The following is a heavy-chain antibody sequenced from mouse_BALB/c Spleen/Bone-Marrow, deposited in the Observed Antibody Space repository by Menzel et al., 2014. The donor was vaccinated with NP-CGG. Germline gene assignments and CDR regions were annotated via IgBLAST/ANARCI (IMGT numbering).Heavy chain of an antibody. CDR3: ARYRLGTYFDF. Sequence: EVQLQQSGAELVKPGASVKLSCTASGFNIKDTYMHWVKQRPEQGLEWIGRIDPANSNAEYDPKFQGKATITADTSSNTAYLQLSSLTSEDTAVYYCARYRLGTYFDFWGQGTTLTVSS. J-gene: IGHJ2*01. D-gene: IGHD2-14*01. CDR2: IDPANSNA. V-gene: IGHV14-3*02. CDR1: GFNIKDTY.